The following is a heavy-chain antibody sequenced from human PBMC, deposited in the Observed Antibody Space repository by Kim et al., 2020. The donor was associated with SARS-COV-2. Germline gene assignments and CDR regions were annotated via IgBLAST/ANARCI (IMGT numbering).Heavy chain of an antibody. CDR3: ARGGGYNSPFDY. CDR2: T. D-gene: IGHD5-12*01. V-gene: IGHV4-30-2*01. Sequence: TYYHPPLKRRVSVSLARSKNQFSLNLSSVTAADTAVYYCARGGGYNSPFDYWGQGTLATVSS. J-gene: IGHJ4*02.